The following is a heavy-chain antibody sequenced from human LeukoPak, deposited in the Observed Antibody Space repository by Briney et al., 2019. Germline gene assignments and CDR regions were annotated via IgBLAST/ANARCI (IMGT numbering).Heavy chain of an antibody. V-gene: IGHV3-48*01. J-gene: IGHJ4*02. CDR2: ISETSSFM. D-gene: IGHD6-19*01. Sequence: GGSLRLSCAASGFTFSSYSMNWVRQAPGKGLEWISYISETSSFMYYADSVKGRFTISRDNSKNTLYLQMNSLRAEDTAVYYCAKGGGPVIAVAGRFDYWGQGTLVIVSS. CDR3: AKGGGPVIAVAGRFDY. CDR1: GFTFSSYS.